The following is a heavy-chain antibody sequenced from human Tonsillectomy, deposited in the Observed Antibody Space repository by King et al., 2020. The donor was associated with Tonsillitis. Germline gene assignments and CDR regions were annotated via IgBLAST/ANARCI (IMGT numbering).Heavy chain of an antibody. D-gene: IGHD3-10*01. Sequence: VQLVESGGGLVQPGRSLRLSCAASGFTFYDYAMHCVRQSPGKGLEWVSGISWTSGSIGYADSVKGRFTISRDNAKNSLYLQMNSLRAEETALYYCEKVTGSYYIRYAVEIWGKGTMVTVS. V-gene: IGHV3-9*01. CDR3: EKVTGSYYIRYAVEI. CDR2: ISWTSGSI. CDR1: GFTFYDYA. J-gene: IGHJ3*02.